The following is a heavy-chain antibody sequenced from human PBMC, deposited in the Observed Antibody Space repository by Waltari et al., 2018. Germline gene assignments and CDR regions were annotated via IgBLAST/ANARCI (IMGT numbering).Heavy chain of an antibody. J-gene: IGHJ4*02. Sequence: QVQLVQSAAEVKKPGASVKVSCKASGYTFTSYYMHWVRQAPGQGLEWMGIINHRCGRTSYAQKVQGRVTRTRDTSTSTVYMELSSLRSEDTAGYYCARADNYGGNPLPEYWGQGTLVTVSS. CDR2: INHRCGRT. D-gene: IGHD4-17*01. V-gene: IGHV1-46*01. CDR1: GYTFTSYY. CDR3: ARADNYGGNPLPEY.